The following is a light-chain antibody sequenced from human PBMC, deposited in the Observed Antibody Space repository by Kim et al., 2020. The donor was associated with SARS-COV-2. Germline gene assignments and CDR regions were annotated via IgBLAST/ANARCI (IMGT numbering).Light chain of an antibody. CDR1: QSISGF. CDR3: QQSYNTPLT. J-gene: IGKJ4*01. CDR2: ASS. V-gene: IGKV1-39*01. Sequence: AAIGERVTIACRASQSISGFLNWYQHKPGKAPKLLIYASSNLQSGVPSRFSGGGSGTEFTLTITSLQSEDLATYYCQQSYNTPLTFGGGTKVDIK.